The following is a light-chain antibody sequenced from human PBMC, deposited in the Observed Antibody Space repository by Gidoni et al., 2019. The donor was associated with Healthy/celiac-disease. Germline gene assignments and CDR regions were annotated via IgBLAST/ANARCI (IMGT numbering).Light chain of an antibody. CDR1: SSDVGGYNY. CDR2: DVS. CDR3: CSYAGSYYV. J-gene: IGLJ1*01. Sequence: RSVSGSPGQSVTISCTGTSSDVGGYNYVSWYQQHPGKAPKLMIYDVSKRPSGVPDRFSGSKSGNTASLTISGLQAEDEVDYYCCSYAGSYYVFGTGTKVTVL. V-gene: IGLV2-11*01.